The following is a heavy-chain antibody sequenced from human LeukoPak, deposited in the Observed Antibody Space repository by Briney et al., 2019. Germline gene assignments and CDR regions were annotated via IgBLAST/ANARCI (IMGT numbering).Heavy chain of an antibody. CDR1: GFTFSSNG. J-gene: IGHJ6*02. CDR3: AKMVVPAAMYLGYYYYGMDV. Sequence: GGSLRPSCAASGFTFSSNGMHWVRQAPGKGLEWVAVISYDGSNKYYADSVKGRFTISRDNSKNTLYLQTNSLRAEDTAVYYCAKMVVPAAMYLGYYYYGMDVWGQGTTVTVSS. CDR2: ISYDGSNK. D-gene: IGHD2-2*01. V-gene: IGHV3-30*18.